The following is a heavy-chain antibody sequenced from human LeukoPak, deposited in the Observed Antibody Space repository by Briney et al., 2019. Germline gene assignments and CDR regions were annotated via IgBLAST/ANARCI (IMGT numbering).Heavy chain of an antibody. CDR1: GFTVNTYD. D-gene: IGHD4-17*01. CDR3: AGYGVYPY. V-gene: IGHV3-48*01. Sequence: PGGSLRLSCAASGFTVNTYDMHWVRQAPGEGPEWIAYFGISGTIYYADSVRGRFTISRDNAKDSLFLQMNSLRVDDTAIYYCAGYGVYPYWGQGTPVTVSS. CDR2: FGISGTI. J-gene: IGHJ4*02.